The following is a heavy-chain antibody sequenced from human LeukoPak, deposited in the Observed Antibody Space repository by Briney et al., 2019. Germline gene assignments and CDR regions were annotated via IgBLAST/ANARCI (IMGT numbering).Heavy chain of an antibody. Sequence: SETLSLTCTVSGGSISSSSYYWGWIRQPPGKGLEWIASTYYSGSSSYYNPSLKSRVTISADMSKNQLSLKLTSVTAADTAVYFCARHPSAVAGKTFDCWGQGTLVTVSS. CDR3: ARHPSAVAGKTFDC. CDR2: TYYSGSS. CDR1: GGSISSSSYY. J-gene: IGHJ4*02. D-gene: IGHD6-19*01. V-gene: IGHV4-61*05.